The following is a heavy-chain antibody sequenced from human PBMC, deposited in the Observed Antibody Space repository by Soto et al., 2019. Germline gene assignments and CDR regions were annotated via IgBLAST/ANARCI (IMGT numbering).Heavy chain of an antibody. CDR1: GFTFSSYG. D-gene: IGHD2-15*01. Sequence: QVQLVESGGGVVQPGRSLRLSCAASGFTFSSYGMHWVRQAPGKGLEWVAVIWYDGSNKYYADSVKGRFTISRDNSKXXRXXQMNSLRAEDTAVYYCARDGSCSGGSGYSVPVFDYWGQGTLVTVSS. V-gene: IGHV3-33*01. CDR3: ARDGSCSGGSGYSVPVFDY. CDR2: IWYDGSNK. J-gene: IGHJ4*02.